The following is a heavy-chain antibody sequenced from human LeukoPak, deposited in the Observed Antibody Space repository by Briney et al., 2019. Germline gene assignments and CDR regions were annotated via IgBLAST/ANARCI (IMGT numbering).Heavy chain of an antibody. CDR3: ARDPSRTLDL. V-gene: IGHV3-33*01. D-gene: IGHD1-7*01. J-gene: IGHJ6*02. CDR1: GFTFSSYG. CDR2: ISYDGSNQ. Sequence: PGGSLRLSCAASGFTFSSYGLHWVRQAPGKGLEWVAVISYDGSNQYYADSVRGRFTISRDNSKNTLYLQMNSLRAEDTAVYYCARDPSRTLDLWGQGTTVTVSS.